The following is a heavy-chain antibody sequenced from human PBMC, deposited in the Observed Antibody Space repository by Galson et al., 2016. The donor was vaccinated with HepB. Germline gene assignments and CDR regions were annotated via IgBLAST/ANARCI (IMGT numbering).Heavy chain of an antibody. CDR3: TREIYSSKTENWFDP. D-gene: IGHD6-13*01. J-gene: IGHJ5*02. CDR1: GFTFSNSA. CDR2: LYSVGTT. Sequence: SLRLSCAASGFTFSNSAMNWVRQAPGKGLEWVSVLYSVGTTYYADSVKGRFIISRDISKNTLYLQMNSLRAEDTAVYYCTREIYSSKTENWFDPGGQGTLVIVSS. V-gene: IGHV3-23*01.